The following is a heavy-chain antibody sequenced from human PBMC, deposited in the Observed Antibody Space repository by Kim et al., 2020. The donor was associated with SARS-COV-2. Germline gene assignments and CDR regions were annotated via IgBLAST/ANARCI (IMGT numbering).Heavy chain of an antibody. CDR2: TYYRSKWYN. CDR3: TRGWDAFGSASDL. J-gene: IGHJ3*01. Sequence: SQTLSLTCAISGDSVSSNGAAWNWIRQSPSRGLEWLGRTYYRSKWYNEYGESMKSRVIINPDTSKNQDSQQLISADSDDTAVYYCTRGWDAFGSASDLWGQGTMVTVSS. CDR1: GDSVSSNGAA. V-gene: IGHV6-1*01. D-gene: IGHD1-26*01.